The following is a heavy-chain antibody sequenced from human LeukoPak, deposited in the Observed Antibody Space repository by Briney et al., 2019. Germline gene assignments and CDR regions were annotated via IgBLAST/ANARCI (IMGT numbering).Heavy chain of an antibody. Sequence: GGSLRLSCAASGFTFSSYSMNWVRQAPGKGLEWVSSISSSSSYIYYADSVKGRFTISRDNAKNSLYLQMNSLRAEDTAVYYCARAKEMATILGYYMDVWGKGTTVTVSS. CDR1: GFTFSSYS. J-gene: IGHJ6*03. CDR3: ARAKEMATILGYYMDV. CDR2: ISSSSSYI. V-gene: IGHV3-21*01. D-gene: IGHD5-24*01.